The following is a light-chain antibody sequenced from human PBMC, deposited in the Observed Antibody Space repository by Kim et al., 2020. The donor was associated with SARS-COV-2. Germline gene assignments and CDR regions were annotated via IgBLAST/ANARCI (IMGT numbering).Light chain of an antibody. Sequence: AVGQTVQISCEGDSHMCCYASWAQQKPGQAPVLVIYGKNNRPSGIPYRFAGSSSGNTASLTITGAQAEDEADYYCNSRDSSGNLVVFGGGTQRTVL. CDR3: NSRDSSGNLVV. CDR1: SHMCCY. V-gene: IGLV3-19*01. J-gene: IGLJ2*01. CDR2: GKN.